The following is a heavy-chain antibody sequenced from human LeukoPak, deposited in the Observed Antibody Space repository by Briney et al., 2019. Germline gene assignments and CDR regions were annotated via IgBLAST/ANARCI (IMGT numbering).Heavy chain of an antibody. CDR1: GGSISSGSYY. Sequence: PSETLSLTCTVSGGSISSGSYYWSWIRQPAGKGLEWIGRIYTSGSTNYNPSLKSRVTRSVDTSKNQFSLKLSSVTAADTAVYYCAGYYDFWSGSGAFDIWGQGTMVTVSS. J-gene: IGHJ3*02. CDR2: IYTSGST. CDR3: AGYYDFWSGSGAFDI. V-gene: IGHV4-61*02. D-gene: IGHD3-3*01.